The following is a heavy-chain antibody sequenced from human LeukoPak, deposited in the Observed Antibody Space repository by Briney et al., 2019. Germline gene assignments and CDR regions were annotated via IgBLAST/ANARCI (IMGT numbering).Heavy chain of an antibody. J-gene: IGHJ5*02. CDR2: IIPIFGTA. V-gene: IGHV1-69*13. CDR3: ANLNDFWSGYFRGFDP. CDR1: GGTFSSYA. D-gene: IGHD3-3*01. Sequence: GASVKVSCKASGGTFSSYAISWVRQAPGQGLEWMGGIIPIFGTANYAQKFQGRVTITADESTSTAYMELSSLRSEDTAVYYCANLNDFWSGYFRGFDPWGQGTLVTVSS.